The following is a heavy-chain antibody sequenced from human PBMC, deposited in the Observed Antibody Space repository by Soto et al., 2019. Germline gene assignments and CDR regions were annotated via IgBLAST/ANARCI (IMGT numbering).Heavy chain of an antibody. CDR2: IYYSGST. J-gene: IGHJ4*02. V-gene: IGHV4-30-4*01. Sequence: SETLSLTCTVSGGSISSDDYYWSWIRQPPGKGLEWIGYIYYSGSTYYNPSLKGRVTISVDTSKNQFSLKLSSVSAADTAVYFCARRDGYNGFDYWGQGPLVTVSS. D-gene: IGHD5-12*01. CDR3: ARRDGYNGFDY. CDR1: GGSISSDDYY.